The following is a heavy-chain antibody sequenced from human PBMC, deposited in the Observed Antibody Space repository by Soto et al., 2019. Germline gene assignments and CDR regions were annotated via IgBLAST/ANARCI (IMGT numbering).Heavy chain of an antibody. CDR2: ISYDGSNK. CDR3: AKQDIVVVVAATGLGFGQDYYYGMDV. Sequence: QVQLVESGGGVVQPGRSLRLSCAASGFTFSSYAMHWVRQAPGKGLEWVAVISYDGSNKYYADSVKGRFTISRDNSKNTLNREMSSLQAEDTAVYYCAKQDIVVVVAATGLGFGQDYYYGMDVWGQGTTVTVSS. CDR1: GFTFSSYA. D-gene: IGHD2-15*01. J-gene: IGHJ6*02. V-gene: IGHV3-30-3*02.